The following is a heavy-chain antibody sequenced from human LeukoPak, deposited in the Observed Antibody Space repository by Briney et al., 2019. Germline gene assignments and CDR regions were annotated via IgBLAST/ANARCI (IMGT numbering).Heavy chain of an antibody. V-gene: IGHV3-23*01. J-gene: IGHJ6*02. CDR3: ALDRTYYDFWSGRDV. Sequence: PGGSLRLSCAASGFTFSSYAMSWVRQAPGKGLEWVSAISGSGGSTYYADSVKGRFTISRDNSKNTLYLQVNSLRAEDTAVYYCALDRTYYDFWSGRDVWGQGTTVTVSS. CDR2: ISGSGGST. D-gene: IGHD3-3*01. CDR1: GFTFSSYA.